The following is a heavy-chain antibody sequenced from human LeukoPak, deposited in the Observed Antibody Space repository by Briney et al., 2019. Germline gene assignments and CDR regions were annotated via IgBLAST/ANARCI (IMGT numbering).Heavy chain of an antibody. V-gene: IGHV3-7*04. CDR1: GFTFSSYL. Sequence: GGSLRLSCAASGFTFSSYLMSWVRQAPGKGLEWVANIKQDGSEKQYVDSVKGRFAISRDNAENSLYLQMNSLKAEDTAVYYCGRFTRSGDSVYWGQGTLVTVSS. J-gene: IGHJ4*02. CDR2: IKQDGSEK. CDR3: GRFTRSGDSVY. D-gene: IGHD7-27*01.